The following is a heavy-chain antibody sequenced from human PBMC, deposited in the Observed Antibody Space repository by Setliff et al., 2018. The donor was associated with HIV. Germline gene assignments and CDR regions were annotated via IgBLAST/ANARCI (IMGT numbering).Heavy chain of an antibody. D-gene: IGHD3-9*01. Sequence: ASVKVSCKASGYTFTSYGISWVRQAPGQGLEWMGWISAYNGNTNYAQTLQGRVTMTTDTSTSTAYMARRSLRSDDTSVYYCARDYAYDILSGYYSPPDAFDICGQGTMVTVSS. CDR1: GYTFTSYG. V-gene: IGHV1-18*01. CDR3: ARDYAYDILSGYYSPPDAFDI. J-gene: IGHJ3*02. CDR2: ISAYNGNT.